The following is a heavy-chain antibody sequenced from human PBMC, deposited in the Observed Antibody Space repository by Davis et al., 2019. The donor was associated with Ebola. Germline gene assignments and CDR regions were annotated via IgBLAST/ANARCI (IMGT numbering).Heavy chain of an antibody. Sequence: GGSLRLSCAASGFTFSSYAMHWVRQAPGKGLEWVAVISYDGSNKYYADSVKGRFTISRDNSKNTLYLQMNSLRAEDTAAYYCARDRGIYGDYSYYYGMDVWGQGTTVTVSS. CDR3: ARDRGIYGDYSYYYGMDV. V-gene: IGHV3-30-3*01. J-gene: IGHJ6*02. CDR2: ISYDGSNK. D-gene: IGHD4-17*01. CDR1: GFTFSSYA.